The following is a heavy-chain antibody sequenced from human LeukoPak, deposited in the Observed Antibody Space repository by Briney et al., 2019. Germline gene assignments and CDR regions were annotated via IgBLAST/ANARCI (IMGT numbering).Heavy chain of an antibody. CDR3: AKGFVWIPLWSGSFGTDV. D-gene: IGHD5-18*01. J-gene: IGHJ6*02. Sequence: GGSLRLSCAASGFTFSSYAMDWVRQAPGKGLEWVSAISAIDDSTHYADSVKGRFTISRDNSKNTLYLQMNSLRAEDTAIYYCAKGFVWIPLWSGSFGTDVWGQGTTVIVSS. CDR1: GFTFSSYA. CDR2: ISAIDDST. V-gene: IGHV3-23*01.